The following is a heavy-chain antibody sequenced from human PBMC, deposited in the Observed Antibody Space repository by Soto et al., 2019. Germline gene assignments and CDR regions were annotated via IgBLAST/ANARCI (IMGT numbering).Heavy chain of an antibody. CDR1: GGSISSSSYY. CDR2: IYYSGST. V-gene: IGHV4-39*01. Sequence: SSETLSLTCTVSGGSISSSSYYWGWIRQPPGKGLEWIGSIYYSGSTYYNPSLKSRVTISVDTSKNQFSLKLSSVTAADTAVYYCARVTGGPYSGVGVSYFAYWGQGTLVPVSS. J-gene: IGHJ4*02. D-gene: IGHD1-26*01. CDR3: ARVTGGPYSGVGVSYFAY.